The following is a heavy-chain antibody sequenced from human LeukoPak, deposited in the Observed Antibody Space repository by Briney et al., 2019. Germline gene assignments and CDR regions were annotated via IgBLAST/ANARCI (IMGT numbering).Heavy chain of an antibody. CDR3: TTRVVAITYVDS. CDR1: GFTFSNAW. Sequence: GGSLRLSCAASGFTFSNAWMSWVRQAPGKGLEWISGIKSKTDGGTTDYAAPVKGRFTISRDDSKNTLYLQMNSLKTEDTGVYYCTTRVVAITYVDSWGQGTLVTVSS. CDR2: IKSKTDGGTT. J-gene: IGHJ4*02. D-gene: IGHD3-22*01. V-gene: IGHV3-15*01.